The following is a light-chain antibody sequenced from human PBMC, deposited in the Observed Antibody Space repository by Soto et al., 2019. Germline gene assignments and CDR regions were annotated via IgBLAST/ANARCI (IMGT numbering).Light chain of an antibody. Sequence: EIVLTQSPGTLSLSPGERATLSCRASQSVSSSYLAWYQQKPGQAHRLLIYGASSRATGIPDRFSGSGSGTDFTLTISRLEPEDCAVYYCQQYGSSYTFGQGTKLEIK. CDR1: QSVSSSY. CDR2: GAS. CDR3: QQYGSSYT. V-gene: IGKV3-20*01. J-gene: IGKJ2*01.